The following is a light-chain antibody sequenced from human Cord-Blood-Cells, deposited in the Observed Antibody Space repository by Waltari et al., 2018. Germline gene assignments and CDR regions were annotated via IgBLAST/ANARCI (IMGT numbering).Light chain of an antibody. CDR3: QQYGSSRFT. CDR2: GAS. Sequence: DIVLTQSPGTLSLSPAERATLSCRASQSVSSSYLAWYQQKPGQAPRLLIYGASSRATGIPDRFSGSGSGTDFTLTISRLEPEDFAVYYCQQYGSSRFTFGPGTKVDIK. J-gene: IGKJ3*01. CDR1: QSVSSSY. V-gene: IGKV3-20*01.